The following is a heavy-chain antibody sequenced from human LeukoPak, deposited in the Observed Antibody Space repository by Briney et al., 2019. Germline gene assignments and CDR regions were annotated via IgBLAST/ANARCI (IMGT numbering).Heavy chain of an antibody. CDR1: GGTFSSYA. D-gene: IGHD1-7*01. CDR2: IIPIFGTA. J-gene: IGHJ4*02. V-gene: IGHV1-69*01. CDR3: ARESGAKYNWNYRNYFDY. Sequence: SVKVSCKASGGTFSSYAISWVRQAPGQGLEWMGGIIPIFGTANYAQKFQGRVTITADESTSTAYMELSSLRSEDTAVYYCARESGAKYNWNYRNYFDYGGQGTLVTVSS.